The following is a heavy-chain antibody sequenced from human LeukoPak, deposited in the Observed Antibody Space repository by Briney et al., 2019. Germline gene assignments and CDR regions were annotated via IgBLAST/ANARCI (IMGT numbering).Heavy chain of an antibody. D-gene: IGHD2-21*01. J-gene: IGHJ4*02. Sequence: GGSLRLSCAASGFPFSSYAMNWVRQAPGKGLEWVAVISSEGSNKYYADSVKGRFTISRDNSKNTLYLQMNSLRTEDTTMYYCARDRYCGGDCDEVAFDYWGQGTLVTVSS. CDR3: ARDRYCGGDCDEVAFDY. CDR2: ISSEGSNK. CDR1: GFPFSSYA. V-gene: IGHV3-30-3*01.